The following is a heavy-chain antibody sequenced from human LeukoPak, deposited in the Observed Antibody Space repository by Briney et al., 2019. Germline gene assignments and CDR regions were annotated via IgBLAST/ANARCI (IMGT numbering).Heavy chain of an antibody. Sequence: GGSLRLSCAASGFTFSSYSMTWVRQAPGKGLEWVSSISSSSSYIYYADSVKGRFTISRDNAKNSLYLQMNSLRAEDTAVYYCASDRLVVAATGSQPFDYWGQGTLVTVSS. CDR1: GFTFSSYS. CDR3: ASDRLVVAATGSQPFDY. V-gene: IGHV3-21*01. D-gene: IGHD2-15*01. J-gene: IGHJ4*02. CDR2: ISSSSSYI.